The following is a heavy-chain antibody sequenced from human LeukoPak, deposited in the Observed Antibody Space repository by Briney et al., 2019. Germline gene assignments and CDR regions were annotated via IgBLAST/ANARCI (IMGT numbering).Heavy chain of an antibody. V-gene: IGHV1-69*13. CDR3: ARGNKPRENYGGNSVYYYYGMDV. J-gene: IGHJ6*02. D-gene: IGHD4-23*01. Sequence: SVKVSCKASGGTFSSYAISWVRQAPGQGLEWMGGIIPIFGTANYAQKYQGRVTITADESTSTAYMELSSLRSEDTAVYYCARGNKPRENYGGNSVYYYYGMDVWGQGTTVTVSS. CDR2: IIPIFGTA. CDR1: GGTFSSYA.